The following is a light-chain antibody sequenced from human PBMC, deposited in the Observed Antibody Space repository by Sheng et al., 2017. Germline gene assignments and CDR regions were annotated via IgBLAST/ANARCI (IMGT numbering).Light chain of an antibody. CDR1: QSISRY. V-gene: IGKV1-39*01. CDR3: QQSRSTPPWT. CDR2: AAS. J-gene: IGKJ1*01. Sequence: DIQLTQSPPSLSASVGDRVTITCRASQSISRYLSWYQQRPGKAPKLLIYAASSLQGGVPSRFSGSGSGTEFTLTISSLQPEDFATYYCQQSRSTPPWTFGQGTKVE.